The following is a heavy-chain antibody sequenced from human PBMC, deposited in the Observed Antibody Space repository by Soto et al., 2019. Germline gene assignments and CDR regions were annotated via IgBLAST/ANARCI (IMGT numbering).Heavy chain of an antibody. D-gene: IGHD1-26*01. CDR3: ARVGSGSPYGDFDY. Sequence: GGSLRLSCAASGFTFSSYWMSWVRRAPGKGLEWVANIKQDGSEKYYVDSVKGRFTISRDNAKNSLYLQMNSLRAEDTAVYYCARVGSGSPYGDFDYWGQGTLVTVSS. J-gene: IGHJ4*02. V-gene: IGHV3-7*01. CDR1: GFTFSSYW. CDR2: IKQDGSEK.